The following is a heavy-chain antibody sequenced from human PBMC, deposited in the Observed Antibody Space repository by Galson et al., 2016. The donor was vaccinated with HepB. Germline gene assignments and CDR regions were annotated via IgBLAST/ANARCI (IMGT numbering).Heavy chain of an antibody. CDR2: TYYMSKWYN. V-gene: IGHV6-1*01. Sequence: CAISGDSVSSNSAAWNWIRQSPSRGLEWLGRTYYMSKWYNDYAVSVKSRITINPGTSKNQFPLQRNSVTPEDTAVYYCASGRSLRSYFDYWGQGTLVTVSS. CDR3: ASGRSLRSYFDY. D-gene: IGHD1-26*01. CDR1: GDSVSSNSAA. J-gene: IGHJ4*02.